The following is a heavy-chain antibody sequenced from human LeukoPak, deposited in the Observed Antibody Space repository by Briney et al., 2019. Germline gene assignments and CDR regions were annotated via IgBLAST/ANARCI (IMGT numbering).Heavy chain of an antibody. V-gene: IGHV3-23*01. CDR3: AKANGITGTTYWYFDL. Sequence: GGSLRLSCAASGLTFSSFTMSWVRQAPEKGLEWLSVYNGGNDGTYYADSVKGRFTISRDNSKNTLYLQLNSLRTEDTAVYYCAKANGITGTTYWYFDLWGRGTLVTVSS. CDR2: YNGGNDGT. D-gene: IGHD1-7*01. J-gene: IGHJ2*01. CDR1: GLTFSSFT.